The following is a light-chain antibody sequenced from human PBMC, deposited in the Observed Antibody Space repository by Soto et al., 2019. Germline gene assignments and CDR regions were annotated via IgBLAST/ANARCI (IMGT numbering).Light chain of an antibody. CDR1: KQLGDW. V-gene: IGKV1-5*03. CDR3: QQFNSYPLT. Sequence: DIQMTQSPSTLSASVVDRVTITSRASKQLGDWLDWYQQKQGKAPKHLIYKASTIESEGPSWFSGSGSGAEFSLTISGLQPDDFATYYCQQFNSYPLTFGGGTKVDI. J-gene: IGKJ4*01. CDR2: KAS.